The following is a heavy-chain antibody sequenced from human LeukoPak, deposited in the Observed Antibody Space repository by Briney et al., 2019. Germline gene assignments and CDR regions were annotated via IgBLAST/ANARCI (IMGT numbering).Heavy chain of an antibody. J-gene: IGHJ6*02. CDR3: ARGDNWNTGYGMDV. CDR2: IIPIFGTA. Sequence: ASVTVSCKASGGTFSSYAISWVRQAPGQGLEWMGGIIPIFGTANYAQKFQGRVTITADESKSTAYMELSSLRSEDTAVYYCARGDNWNTGYGMDVWGQGTTVTVSS. CDR1: GGTFSSYA. V-gene: IGHV1-69*13. D-gene: IGHD1/OR15-1a*01.